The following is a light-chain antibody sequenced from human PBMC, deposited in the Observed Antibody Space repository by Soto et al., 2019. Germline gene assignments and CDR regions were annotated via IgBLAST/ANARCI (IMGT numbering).Light chain of an antibody. CDR1: SSDVGGYNS. Sequence: QSALTQPPSVSGSPGQSVTISCTGSSSDVGGYNSVSWYLQPPGTAPKLMIFEVNNRPSGVPDRFSGSKSGNTASLTISGLQAEDEADYYCTSYTSSGTLVFGGGTKLTVL. CDR2: EVN. J-gene: IGLJ2*01. CDR3: TSYTSSGTLV. V-gene: IGLV2-18*02.